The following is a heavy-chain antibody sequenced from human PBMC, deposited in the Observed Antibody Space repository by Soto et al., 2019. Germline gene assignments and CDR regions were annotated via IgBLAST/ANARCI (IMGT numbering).Heavy chain of an antibody. Sequence: GGSLRLSCAASGFTFSNYALSWVRQAPGKGLEWVSAIVGGGGSTYYADSVKGRFTISRDNSKSMVYLQMNSLRAEDTAMYYCAKVEVWFFDCWGQGALVTVSS. V-gene: IGHV3-23*01. CDR2: IVGGGGST. CDR1: GFTFSNYA. J-gene: IGHJ4*02. CDR3: AKVEVWFFDC. D-gene: IGHD3-16*01.